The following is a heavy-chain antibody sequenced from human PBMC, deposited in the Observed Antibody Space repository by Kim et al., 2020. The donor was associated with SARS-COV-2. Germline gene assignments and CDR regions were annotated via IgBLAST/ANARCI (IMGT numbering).Heavy chain of an antibody. Sequence: GGSLRLSCTASGFAFSDHNMNWVRQAPGKGLEWVSYISSSSRTIYYADSVRGRFTISRDNANNSLHLQMNSLRDGDTAVYYCARVGYTSGYYTYYGMDVWGQGTTVTVPS. CDR2: ISSSSRTI. D-gene: IGHD2-2*02. J-gene: IGHJ6*02. V-gene: IGHV3-48*02. CDR1: GFAFSDHN. CDR3: ARVGYTSGYYTYYGMDV.